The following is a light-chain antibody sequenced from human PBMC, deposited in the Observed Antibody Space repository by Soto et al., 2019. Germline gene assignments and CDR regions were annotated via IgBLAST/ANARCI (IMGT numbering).Light chain of an antibody. V-gene: IGLV2-14*01. J-gene: IGLJ3*02. CDR1: SSDVGGYKY. CDR3: CSKTSTNTLV. Sequence: QSALTQPAPVSGSPGQSITIPCTGTSSDVGGYKYVSWYQQVPGKVPKLIIFEVHNRPSGISNRFSGSKSGNTASLTISGLQPEDEGDYYCCSKTSTNTLVFGGGTKLTVL. CDR2: EVH.